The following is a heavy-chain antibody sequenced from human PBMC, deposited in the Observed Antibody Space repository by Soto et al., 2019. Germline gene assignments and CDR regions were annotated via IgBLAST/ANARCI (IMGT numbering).Heavy chain of an antibody. CDR2: IYHSGST. CDR1: GGSISSSSYY. V-gene: IGHV4-39*01. J-gene: IGHJ4*02. Sequence: QLQLQESGPGLVKPSETLSLTCTVSGGSISSSSYYWGWTRQPPGKGLEWIGTIYHSGSTYYKPSLKSRVTISVDTSKNQFSLRLNSVTAADTAIYYSAREMGGSIDYWGQGTLVTVSS. CDR3: AREMGGSIDY. D-gene: IGHD1-26*01.